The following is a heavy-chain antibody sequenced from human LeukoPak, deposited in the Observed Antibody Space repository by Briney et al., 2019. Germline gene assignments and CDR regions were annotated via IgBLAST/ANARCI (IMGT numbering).Heavy chain of an antibody. J-gene: IGHJ6*02. CDR2: IYYSGST. D-gene: IGHD6-19*01. Sequence: SETLSLTCTVSGGSISSYYWSWIRSPPGKGLEWIGYIYYSGSTNYNPSLKRRATISVDTSKNQFSLKLSSVTAADTAVYYCARVTDSSGWYGFYYYYGMDVWGQGTTVTVSS. CDR3: ARVTDSSGWYGFYYYYGMDV. CDR1: GGSISSYY. V-gene: IGHV4-59*01.